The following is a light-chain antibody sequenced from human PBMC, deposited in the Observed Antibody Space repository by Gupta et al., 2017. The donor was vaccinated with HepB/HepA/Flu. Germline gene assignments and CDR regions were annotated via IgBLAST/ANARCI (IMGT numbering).Light chain of an antibody. CDR1: SSDVEIYNF. CDR2: EVS. J-gene: IGLJ2*01. V-gene: IGLV2-23*02. CDR3: CSYAGRRILVV. Sequence: QSALPQPASVSGSPGQSISIPCTGTSSDVEIYNFVSWYQQHPGKAPRLMIFEVSKRHSGVSNRFSGSKPGNTASLTSSGLQAEDEADYYCCSYAGRRILVVFGGGTKLTVL.